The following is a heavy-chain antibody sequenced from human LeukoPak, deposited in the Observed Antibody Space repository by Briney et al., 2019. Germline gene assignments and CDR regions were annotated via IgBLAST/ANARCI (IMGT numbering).Heavy chain of an antibody. Sequence: GGSLRLSWAASGFTFSSYSMNWVRQAPGKGLEWVSYISSSSSTIYYADSVKGRFTISRDNAKNSLYLQMNSLRAEDTAVYYCATHELKDAFDIWGQGTMVTVSS. CDR1: GFTFSSYS. CDR3: ATHELKDAFDI. CDR2: ISSSSSTI. V-gene: IGHV3-48*01. J-gene: IGHJ3*02. D-gene: IGHD3-10*01.